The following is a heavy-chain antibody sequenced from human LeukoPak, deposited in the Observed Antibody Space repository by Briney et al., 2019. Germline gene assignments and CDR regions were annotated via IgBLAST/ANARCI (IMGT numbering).Heavy chain of an antibody. CDR2: IYYSGTT. Sequence: PSETLSLTCTVSGGSISSSSDYWGWIRQAPGKGLEWIGSIYYSGTTHYNPSLESRVTISVDTSKNQFSLKLASVTAADTAIYYCAKGAGGFSYYNWFDPWGQGTLVTVSS. J-gene: IGHJ5*02. CDR1: GGSISSSSDY. CDR3: AKGAGGFSYYNWFDP. V-gene: IGHV4-39*07. D-gene: IGHD5-18*01.